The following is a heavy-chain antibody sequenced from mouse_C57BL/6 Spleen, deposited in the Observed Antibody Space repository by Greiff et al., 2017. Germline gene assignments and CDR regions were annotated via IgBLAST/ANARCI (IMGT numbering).Heavy chain of an antibody. J-gene: IGHJ2*01. CDR1: GFNIKNTY. CDR2: IDPANGNT. Sequence: EVQLVESVAELVRPGASVKLSCTASGFNIKNTYMHWVKQRPEQGLEWIGRIDPANGNTKYAPKFQGKATITADTSSNTAYLQLSSLTSEDTAIYYCARDYDYDEDYFDYWGQGTTLTVSS. CDR3: ARDYDYDEDYFDY. V-gene: IGHV14-3*01. D-gene: IGHD2-4*01.